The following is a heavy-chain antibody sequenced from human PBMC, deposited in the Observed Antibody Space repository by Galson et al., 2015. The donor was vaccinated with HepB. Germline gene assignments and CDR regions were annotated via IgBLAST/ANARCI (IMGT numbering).Heavy chain of an antibody. D-gene: IGHD6-6*01. CDR2: INPRGGST. CDR1: GYTFTNYY. V-gene: IGHV1-46*01. Sequence: SGYTFTNYYMHWVRQAPGQGFEWTGIINPRGGSTSYAQKFQGRVTMTRDTSTSTVYMELSSLRSEDTAVYYCARVGLTAARLYAFDNWGQGTKVTVS. J-gene: IGHJ3*02. CDR3: ARVGLTAARLYAFDN.